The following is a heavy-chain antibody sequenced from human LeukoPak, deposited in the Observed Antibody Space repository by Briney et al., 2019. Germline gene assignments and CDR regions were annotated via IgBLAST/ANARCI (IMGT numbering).Heavy chain of an antibody. V-gene: IGHV5-51*01. CDR3: ARHTGDLKYNWFDP. CDR1: GDTFTTYW. CDR2: IYPGDSDT. J-gene: IGHJ5*02. Sequence: GESLKISCKGSGDTFTTYWIGWVRQMPGKGLEWMGIIYPGDSDTRYSPSFQGQVTTSADKSISTAYLQWSSLKASDTAMYYCARHTGDLKYNWFDPWGQGTLVTVSS. D-gene: IGHD7-27*01.